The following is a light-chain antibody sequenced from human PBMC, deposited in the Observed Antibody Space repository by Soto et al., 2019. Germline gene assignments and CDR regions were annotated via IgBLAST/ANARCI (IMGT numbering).Light chain of an antibody. CDR3: CSYAGSSTPYV. V-gene: IGLV2-23*01. J-gene: IGLJ1*01. CDR2: EGS. Sequence: QSALTQPASVSGSPGQSITISCTGTSSDVGSYNLVSWYQQHPGKAPKLMIYEGSKRPSGVSNRFSGSKSGNTASLTISGLQAEDEADYSCCSYAGSSTPYVFGTGTKLTVL. CDR1: SSDVGSYNL.